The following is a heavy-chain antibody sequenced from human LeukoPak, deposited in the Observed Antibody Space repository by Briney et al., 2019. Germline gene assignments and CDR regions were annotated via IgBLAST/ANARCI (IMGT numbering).Heavy chain of an antibody. CDR2: INPSGGST. J-gene: IGHJ5*02. CDR3: ARGQGYCSSTSCYAEWFDP. Sequence: ASVKVSCKASGYTFTSYYMHWVRQAPGQGLEWMGIINPSGGSTSYAQKFQGRVTMTRDTSTSTVYMELSSLRSENTAVYYCARGQGYCSSTSCYAEWFDPWGQGTLVTVSS. V-gene: IGHV1-46*01. CDR1: GYTFTSYY. D-gene: IGHD2-2*01.